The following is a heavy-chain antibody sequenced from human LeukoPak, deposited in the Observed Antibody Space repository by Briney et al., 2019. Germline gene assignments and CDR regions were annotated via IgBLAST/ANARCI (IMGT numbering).Heavy chain of an antibody. CDR3: AKDMSGNTYYGSGSFDY. CDR2: ISSSGSTI. V-gene: IGHV3-11*01. D-gene: IGHD3-10*01. J-gene: IGHJ4*02. CDR1: GFTFSDYY. Sequence: PGGSLRLSCAASGFTFSDYYMSWIRQAPGKGLEWVSYISSSGSTIYYADSVKGRFTISRDNAKNSLYLQMNSLRAEDMALYYCAKDMSGNTYYGSGSFDYWGQGTLVTVSS.